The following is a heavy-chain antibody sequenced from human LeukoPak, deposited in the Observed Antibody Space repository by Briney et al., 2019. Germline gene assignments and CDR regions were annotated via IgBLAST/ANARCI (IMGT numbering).Heavy chain of an antibody. J-gene: IGHJ4*02. CDR3: AKRGVVIRVVLVGFHKEAYYFES. Sequence: GGSLRLSCAASGFTFSSYAMSWVRQAPGKGLEWDAGISDSGGSTKYADSVKGRFTISRDNPKNTLFLQMNSLRAEDTAVYFCAKRGVVIRVVLVGFHKEAYYFESWGQGALVTVSS. CDR1: GFTFSSYA. V-gene: IGHV3-23*01. D-gene: IGHD3/OR15-3a*01. CDR2: ISDSGGST.